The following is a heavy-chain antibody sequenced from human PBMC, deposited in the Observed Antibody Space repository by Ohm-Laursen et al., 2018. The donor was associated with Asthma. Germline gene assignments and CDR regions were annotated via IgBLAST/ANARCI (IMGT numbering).Heavy chain of an antibody. J-gene: IGHJ3*02. V-gene: IGHV3-23*01. CDR1: GFTFSSYA. D-gene: IGHD2-21*02. CDR2: VSGSGST. CDR3: AKVRHIVVVTAIPSDAFDI. Sequence: SLRLSCSASGFTFSSYAMSWVRQAPGKGLEWISAVSGSGSTYYADSVKGRFTISRDKYKKTLYLQMNSLRAEDTAVYFCAKVRHIVVVTAIPSDAFDIWGQGTMVTVSS.